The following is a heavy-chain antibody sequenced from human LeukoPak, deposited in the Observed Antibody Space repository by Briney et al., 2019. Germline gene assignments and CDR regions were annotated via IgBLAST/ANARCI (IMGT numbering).Heavy chain of an antibody. Sequence: PGRSLRLSCAASGFTFSSYAMHWVRQAPGKGLEWVAVISYDGSNKYYADSVKGRFTISRDNSKNTLYLQMNSLRAEDTAVYYCAGDFGSSGWYGIDYWGQGTLVTVSS. CDR3: AGDFGSSGWYGIDY. V-gene: IGHV3-30*04. J-gene: IGHJ4*02. CDR1: GFTFSSYA. D-gene: IGHD6-19*01. CDR2: ISYDGSNK.